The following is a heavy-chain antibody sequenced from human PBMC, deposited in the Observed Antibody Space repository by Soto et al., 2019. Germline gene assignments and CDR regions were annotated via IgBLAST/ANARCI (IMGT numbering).Heavy chain of an antibody. J-gene: IGHJ6*02. CDR1: GYTFTSYD. CDR2: MNPNSGNT. CDR3: ARVHIAAAGTRYYYGMDV. V-gene: IGHV1-8*01. D-gene: IGHD6-13*01. Sequence: SVKVSCKASGYTFTSYDINWVRQATGQGLEWMGWMNPNSGNTGYAQKFQGRVTMTRNTSISTAYMELSSLRSEDTAVYYCARVHIAAAGTRYYYGMDVWGQGTTVTVSS.